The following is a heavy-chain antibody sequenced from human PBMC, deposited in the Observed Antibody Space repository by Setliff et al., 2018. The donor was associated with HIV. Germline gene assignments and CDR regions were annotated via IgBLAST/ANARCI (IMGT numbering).Heavy chain of an antibody. J-gene: IGHJ6*02. Sequence: PSETLSLTCAIYGGSFSNYYWTWIRQPPGKGLEWIGEINHSGSTNYNPSLKSRVTISVDTSKNQFSLKLSSVTAADTAVYYCARGRYSSSWYTYYGMDVWGQGTTVTVSS. D-gene: IGHD6-13*01. CDR1: GGSFSNYY. CDR2: INHSGST. CDR3: ARGRYSSSWYTYYGMDV. V-gene: IGHV4-34*01.